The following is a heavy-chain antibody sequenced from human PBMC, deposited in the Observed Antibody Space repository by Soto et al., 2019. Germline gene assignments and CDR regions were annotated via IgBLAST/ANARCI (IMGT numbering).Heavy chain of an antibody. Sequence: QVQLVESGGGVVQPGRSLGLSCAVSGFPFSGYGMHWARQAPGQGLEWVAVISYDGSNKYYADSVKGRFTISRDNSKKALYLQMNSLRPDDTAVYYCAKDLVYGINFYYYGMDVCGQGTTVTVSS. CDR3: AKDLVYGINFYYYGMDV. V-gene: IGHV3-30*18. D-gene: IGHD1-20*01. CDR1: GFPFSGYG. J-gene: IGHJ6*02. CDR2: ISYDGSNK.